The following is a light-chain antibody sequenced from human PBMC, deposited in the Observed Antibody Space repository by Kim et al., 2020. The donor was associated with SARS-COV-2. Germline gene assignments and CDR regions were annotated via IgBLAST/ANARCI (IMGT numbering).Light chain of an antibody. J-gene: IGLJ2*01. CDR2: YDS. CDR1: NMGSKS. V-gene: IGLV3-21*04. CDR3: QVWDSSSDRGV. Sequence: APGKTARITCGGNNMGSKSVHWYQQKPGQAPVLVIYYDSDRPSGIPERFSGSNSGNTATLTISRVEAGDEADYYCQVWDSSSDRGVFGGGTQLTVL.